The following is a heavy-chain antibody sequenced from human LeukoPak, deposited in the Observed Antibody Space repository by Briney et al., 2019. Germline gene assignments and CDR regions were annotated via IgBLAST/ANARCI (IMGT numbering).Heavy chain of an antibody. CDR2: ISSSSSYI. V-gene: IGHV3-21*01. D-gene: IGHD1-26*01. CDR3: ARDPQGGATQIDY. Sequence: GGSLRLPCAASGFTFSSYSMNWVRQAPGKGLEWVSSISSSSSYIYYADSVKGRFTISRDNAKNSLYLQMNSLRAEDTAVYYCARDPQGGATQIDYWGQGTLVTVSS. CDR1: GFTFSSYS. J-gene: IGHJ4*02.